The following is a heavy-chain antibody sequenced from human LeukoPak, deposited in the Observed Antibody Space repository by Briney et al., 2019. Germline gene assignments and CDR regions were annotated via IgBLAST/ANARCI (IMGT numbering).Heavy chain of an antibody. J-gene: IGHJ3*02. CDR3: GRYYDSSGYFGAFDI. Sequence: SETLSLTCTVSGGSISSYYWSWTRQPPGKGLEWIGYIYYSGSTNYNPSLKSRVTISVDTSKNQFSLKLSSVTAADTAVYYCGRYYDSSGYFGAFDIWGQGTMVTVSS. D-gene: IGHD3-22*01. CDR2: IYYSGST. CDR1: GGSISSYY. V-gene: IGHV4-59*01.